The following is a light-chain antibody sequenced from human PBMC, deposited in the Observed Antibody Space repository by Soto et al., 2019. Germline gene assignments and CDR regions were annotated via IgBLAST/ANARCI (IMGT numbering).Light chain of an antibody. J-gene: IGKJ1*01. V-gene: IGKV1-5*01. CDR3: QHYNSYSST. CDR1: QTISSW. Sequence: DIHMTQSPSTLSGSVGDRVTITCRASQTISSWLAWYQQKPGKAPKFLIYDASSLQSGVPSRFSGSGSGTEFTLTISSLQPDDFATYYCQHYNSYSSTFGQGTKVDIK. CDR2: DAS.